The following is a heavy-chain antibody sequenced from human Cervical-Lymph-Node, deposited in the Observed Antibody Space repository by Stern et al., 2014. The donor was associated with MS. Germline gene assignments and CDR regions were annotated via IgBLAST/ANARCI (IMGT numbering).Heavy chain of an antibody. CDR3: ASDRPNYYDSSGYYYGFDY. V-gene: IGHV1-46*03. J-gene: IGHJ4*02. Sequence: VQLVESGAEVKKPGASVKVSCKASGYTFTSYYMHWVRQAPGQGLEWMGIINPSGGRTRYAQKFQGRVTMTRDTSTSTVYMELSSLRSEDTAVYYCASDRPNYYDSSGYYYGFDYWGQGTLVTVSS. CDR2: INPSGGRT. CDR1: GYTFTSYY. D-gene: IGHD3-22*01.